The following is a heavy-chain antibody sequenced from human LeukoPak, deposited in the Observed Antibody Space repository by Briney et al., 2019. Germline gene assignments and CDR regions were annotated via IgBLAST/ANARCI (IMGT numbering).Heavy chain of an antibody. J-gene: IGHJ4*02. D-gene: IGHD2-21*01. Sequence: GGSLTLSCAASGFTFSSYAMIWVRQAPGKGLEWVSAISDSSGNTYYTHSVKGRFTISRDNSKNTLYLQMNSLRAKDTAFYYCAKAARGECTVYWGQGGMVTVSS. CDR1: GFTFSSYA. CDR3: AKAARGECTVY. V-gene: IGHV3-23*01. CDR2: ISDSSGNT.